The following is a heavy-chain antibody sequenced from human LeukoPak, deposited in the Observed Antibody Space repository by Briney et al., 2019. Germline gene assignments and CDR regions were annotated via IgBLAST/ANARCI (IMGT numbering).Heavy chain of an antibody. Sequence: GSLRLSCAASGFTFSSYAMHWVRQPPGKGLEWIGEINHSGSTNYNPSLKSRVTISVDTSKNQFSLKLSSVTAADTAVYYCARRRGITIFGVVILYYYYYMDVWGKGTTVTVSS. CDR2: INHSGST. CDR3: ARRRGITIFGVVILYYYYYMDV. V-gene: IGHV4-34*01. J-gene: IGHJ6*03. CDR1: GFTFSSYA. D-gene: IGHD3-3*01.